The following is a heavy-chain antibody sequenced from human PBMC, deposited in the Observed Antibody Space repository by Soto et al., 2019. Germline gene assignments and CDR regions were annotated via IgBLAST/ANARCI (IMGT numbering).Heavy chain of an antibody. D-gene: IGHD2-21*02. J-gene: IGHJ4*02. V-gene: IGHV3-23*01. CDR1: GFTFSSYA. CDR3: AEGLSEVVTTRFDY. CDR2: ISGSGGST. Sequence: PGGSLRLSCAASGFTFSSYAMSWVRQAPGKGLEWVSAISGSGGSTYYADSVKGRFTISRDNSKNTLYLQMNSLRAEDTAVYYCAEGLSEVVTTRFDYWGQGTLVTVSS.